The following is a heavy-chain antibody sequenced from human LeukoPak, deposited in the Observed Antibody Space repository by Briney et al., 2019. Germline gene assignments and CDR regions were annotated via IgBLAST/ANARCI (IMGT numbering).Heavy chain of an antibody. J-gene: IGHJ4*02. V-gene: IGHV3-48*01. CDR1: GFAFSSYG. CDR3: ARDGYCSSGSCHPFDY. D-gene: IGHD2-15*01. CDR2: ISRSSNIT. Sequence: GGSLRICCATSGFAFSSYGMTWVRQAPGRGLLGVSYISRSSNITYYADSVKGRFTISRDNAKNSLYLQMNSLRVEDTAVYYCARDGYCSSGSCHPFDYWGQGTLVTVSS.